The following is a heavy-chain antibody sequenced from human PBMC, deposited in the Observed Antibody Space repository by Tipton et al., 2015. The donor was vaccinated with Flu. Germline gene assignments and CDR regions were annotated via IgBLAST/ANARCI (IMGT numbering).Heavy chain of an antibody. V-gene: IGHV3-48*01. CDR3: ASVEGVYGYRFDY. CDR1: GFTFSTNN. J-gene: IGHJ4*02. Sequence: SLRLSCAASGFTFSTNNMNWVRQAPGKGLEWVSYISTSSSTIYYADAVRGRFTISRDNAKNSLFLQMNSLRAEDTAVYYCASVEGVYGYRFDYWGQGTLVTVSS. CDR2: ISTSSSTI. D-gene: IGHD2-15*01.